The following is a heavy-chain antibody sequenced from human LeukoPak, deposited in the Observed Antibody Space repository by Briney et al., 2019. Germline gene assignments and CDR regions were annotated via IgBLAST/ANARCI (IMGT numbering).Heavy chain of an antibody. V-gene: IGHV4-30-2*01. CDR3: ASSRYDFWSGLDY. J-gene: IGHJ4*02. CDR2: IYHSGST. CDR1: GGSISSGDFY. D-gene: IGHD3-3*01. Sequence: SETLSLTCTVSGGSISSGDFYFSWIRQPPGKGLEWIGYIYHSGSTYYNPSPKSRVTISVDRSKNQFSLRLSSVTAADTAVYYCASSRYDFWSGLDYWGQGTLVTVSS.